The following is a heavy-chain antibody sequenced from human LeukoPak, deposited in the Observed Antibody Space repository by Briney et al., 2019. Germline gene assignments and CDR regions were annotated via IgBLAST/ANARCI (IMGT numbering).Heavy chain of an antibody. D-gene: IGHD1-14*01. CDR2: IYPGDSDT. V-gene: IGHV5-51*01. CDR3: ARLEGLEPHGHQYFDY. Sequence: GESLKISCKGSGYSFTSYWIGWVRQMPGKGLEWMGIIYPGDSDTRYSPSFQGQVAISADKSISTAYLQWSSLKASDTAMYYCARLEGLEPHGHQYFDYWGQGTLVTVSS. J-gene: IGHJ4*02. CDR1: GYSFTSYW.